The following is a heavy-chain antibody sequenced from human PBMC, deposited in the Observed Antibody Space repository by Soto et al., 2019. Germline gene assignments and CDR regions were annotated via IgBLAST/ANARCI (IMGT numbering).Heavy chain of an antibody. D-gene: IGHD2-2*01. CDR3: ARGPSSLTRFDY. Sequence: GGSLRLSCAASGFTFISYAIHWFRQAPGKGLEWVAVISYDGSNKYYADSVKGRFTISRDNSKNTLYLQMNSLRAEDTAVYYCARGPSSLTRFDYWGQGTLVTVSS. CDR1: GFTFISYA. CDR2: ISYDGSNK. V-gene: IGHV3-30-3*01. J-gene: IGHJ4*02.